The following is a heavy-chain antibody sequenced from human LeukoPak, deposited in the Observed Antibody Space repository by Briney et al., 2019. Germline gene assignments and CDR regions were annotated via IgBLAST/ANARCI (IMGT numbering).Heavy chain of an antibody. CDR3: ARGRSAVALDAFDI. Sequence: PSGTQSLTCAVYGGSFSGYYWSWIRQPPGKGLEWIGEINHSGSTNYNPSLKSRVTISVDTSKNQFSLKLSSVTAADTAVYYCARGRSAVALDAFDIWGQGTMVTVSS. CDR2: INHSGST. D-gene: IGHD6-19*01. CDR1: GGSFSGYY. J-gene: IGHJ3*02. V-gene: IGHV4-34*01.